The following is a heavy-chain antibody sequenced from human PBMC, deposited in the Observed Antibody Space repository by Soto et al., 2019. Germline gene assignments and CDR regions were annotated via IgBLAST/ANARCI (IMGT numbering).Heavy chain of an antibody. V-gene: IGHV3-23*01. J-gene: IGHJ4*02. CDR2: ISGSGGST. D-gene: IGHD3-22*01. CDR3: AKQEYYYDSSGYFPFDY. CDR1: GFTFSSYA. Sequence: GGSLRLSCAASGFTFSSYAMSWVRQAPGKGLEWVSAISGSGGSTYYADSVKGRFTISRDNSKNTLYLQMNSLRAEDSAVYYCAKQEYYYDSSGYFPFDYWGQGTLVTVSS.